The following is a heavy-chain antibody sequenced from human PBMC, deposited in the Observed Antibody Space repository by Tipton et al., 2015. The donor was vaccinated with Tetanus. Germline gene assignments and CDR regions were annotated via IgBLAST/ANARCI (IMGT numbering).Heavy chain of an antibody. D-gene: IGHD6-13*01. V-gene: IGHV4-59*01. CDR2: IFHSGST. CDR3: ARRSKCSSSRCVDAFDL. J-gene: IGHJ3*01. CDR1: GASMTTYY. Sequence: TLSLTCTVSGASMTTYYWSWIRQPPGKGLVWISYIFHSGSTNYNPSLTSRVTISMDTSKNQISLKLSSVTAADPAVYFCARRSKCSSSRCVDAFDLGGPGTSGTVSS.